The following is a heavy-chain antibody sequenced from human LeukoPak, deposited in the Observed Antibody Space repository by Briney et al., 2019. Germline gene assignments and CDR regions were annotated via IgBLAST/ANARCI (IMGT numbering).Heavy chain of an antibody. V-gene: IGHV4-30-2*01. Sequence: SQTLSLTCAVSGGSISGGGYSWSWIRQPPGKGLEWIGYIYHSGSTYYNPSLKSRVTISLDRSKNQCSLKLGSVTAADTAVYYCARGGWWQAYFDYWGQGTLVTVSS. CDR2: IYHSGST. CDR3: ARGGWWQAYFDY. CDR1: GGSISGGGYS. J-gene: IGHJ4*02. D-gene: IGHD2-15*01.